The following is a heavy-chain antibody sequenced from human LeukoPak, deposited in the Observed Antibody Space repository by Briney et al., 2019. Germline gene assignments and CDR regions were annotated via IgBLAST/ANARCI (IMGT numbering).Heavy chain of an antibody. CDR2: INPNSGGT. Sequence: EASVKVSCKASGYTFTGYYMHWVRQAPGQGLEWMGWINPNSGGTNYAQKFQGRVTMTRDTSISTAYMELSRLRSDDTAVYYCATYCSSTSCYNYWGQGTLVTVSS. V-gene: IGHV1-2*02. J-gene: IGHJ4*02. CDR1: GYTFTGYY. D-gene: IGHD2-2*02. CDR3: ATYCSSTSCYNY.